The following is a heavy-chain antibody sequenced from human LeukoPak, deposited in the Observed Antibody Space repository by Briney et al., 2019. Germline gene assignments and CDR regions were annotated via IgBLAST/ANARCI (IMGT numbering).Heavy chain of an antibody. CDR1: GFRFSSYS. D-gene: IGHD7-27*01. CDR3: ARGFRGDNFDY. Sequence: PGGSLRLSCAVSGFRFSSYSINWVRQAPGKGLEWIGTMYHSGSTNYNPSLKSRVTISVDTSKNQFSLKLSSVTAADTAVYFCARGFRGDNFDYWGQGTLVTVSS. V-gene: IGHV4-4*01. J-gene: IGHJ4*02. CDR2: MYHSGST.